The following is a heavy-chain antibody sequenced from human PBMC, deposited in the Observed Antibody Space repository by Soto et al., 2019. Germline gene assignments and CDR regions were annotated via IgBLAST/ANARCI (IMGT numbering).Heavy chain of an antibody. CDR1: GYTFTSYY. V-gene: IGHV1-46*01. CDR3: ATWGYSSFTRPDYYYYMDV. CDR2: INPSGGST. Sequence: ASVKVSCKASGYTFTSYYMHWVRQAPGQGLEWMGIINPSGGSTSYAQKFQGRATMTRDTSTSTIYMELSSLRSEDTAVYYCATWGYSSFTRPDYYYYMDVWAKGPRSPSP. D-gene: IGHD6-6*01. J-gene: IGHJ6*03.